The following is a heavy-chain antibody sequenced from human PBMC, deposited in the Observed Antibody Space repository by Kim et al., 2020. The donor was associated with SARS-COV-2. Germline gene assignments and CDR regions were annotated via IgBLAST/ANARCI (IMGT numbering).Heavy chain of an antibody. Sequence: SETLSLTCAVSGGSISSGGYSWSWIRQPPGKGLEWIGYIYHSGSTYYNPSLKSRVTISVDRSKNQFSLKLSSVTAADTAVYYYARGGGEDAFDIWGQGTMVTVSS. D-gene: IGHD3-10*01. J-gene: IGHJ3*02. CDR2: IYHSGST. V-gene: IGHV4-30-2*01. CDR1: GGSISSGGYS. CDR3: ARGGGEDAFDI.